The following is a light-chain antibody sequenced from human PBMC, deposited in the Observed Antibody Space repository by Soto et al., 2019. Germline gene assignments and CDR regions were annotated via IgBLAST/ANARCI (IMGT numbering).Light chain of an antibody. V-gene: IGKV1-5*01. CDR1: QSISSW. Sequence: DRVTITCRASQSISSWLAWYQQKPGKAPKLPIYDASSLESGVPSRFSGSGSGTEFTLTISSLQPDDFATYYCQQYNSYRGTFGQGTKV. J-gene: IGKJ1*01. CDR2: DAS. CDR3: QQYNSYRGT.